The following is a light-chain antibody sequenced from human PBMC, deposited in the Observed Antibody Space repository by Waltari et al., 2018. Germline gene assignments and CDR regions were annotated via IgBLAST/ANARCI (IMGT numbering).Light chain of an antibody. J-gene: IGKJ1*01. V-gene: IGKV3-20*01. Sequence: EIVLTQSPGTLSLSPGERATLSCRASQSVSKYLAWYQQKPGQAPRLLIYEASTRATGIPDRFSATGWGTDFSLSISRLEPEDFAVYDCQKYGTLPATFGQGTKVQMK. CDR2: EAS. CDR1: QSVSKY. CDR3: QKYGTLPAT.